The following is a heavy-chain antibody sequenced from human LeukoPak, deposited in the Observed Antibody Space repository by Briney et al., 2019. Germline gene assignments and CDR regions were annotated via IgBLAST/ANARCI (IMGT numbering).Heavy chain of an antibody. D-gene: IGHD2-2*01. CDR1: GHTFTDYY. V-gene: IGHV1-2*02. CDR2: INPNSGAT. Sequence: ASVKVSFKASGHTFTDYYMHWVRQAPGQGLEWMGWINPNSGATNYAQKFQGRVTMTRDTSITTVYMELSRLRSDGTAVYYCARAREYHLPPTDYWGQGTLVTVSS. CDR3: ARAREYHLPPTDY. J-gene: IGHJ4*02.